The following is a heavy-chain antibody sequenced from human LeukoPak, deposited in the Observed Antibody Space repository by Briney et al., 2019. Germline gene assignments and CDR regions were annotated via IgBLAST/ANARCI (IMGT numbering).Heavy chain of an antibody. V-gene: IGHV1-69*05. D-gene: IGHD6-6*01. J-gene: IGHJ5*02. CDR3: ARGTIAARRWFDP. CDR1: GDTFSSYA. CDR2: IIPIFGTA. Sequence: SVKVSCKASGDTFSSYAISWVRQAPGQGLEWMGGIIPIFGTANYAQKFQGRVTITTDESTSTAYMELSSLRSEDTAVYYCARGTIAARRWFDPWGQGTLVTVSS.